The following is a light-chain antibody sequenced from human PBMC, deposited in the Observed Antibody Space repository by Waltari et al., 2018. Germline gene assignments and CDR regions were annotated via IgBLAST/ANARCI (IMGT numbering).Light chain of an antibody. Sequence: VLTQSPLSLSVTPGESASISCRSSQRLRHSNGYNYLDWYVQKPGQSPQLRIYLGSSRASGVPDRFSCFGSGTDFTLTISRVEAEDVGIYYCMQALQSPFTFGPGTKVEIK. CDR2: LGS. V-gene: IGKV2-28*01. CDR3: MQALQSPFT. J-gene: IGKJ3*01. CDR1: QRLRHSNGYNY.